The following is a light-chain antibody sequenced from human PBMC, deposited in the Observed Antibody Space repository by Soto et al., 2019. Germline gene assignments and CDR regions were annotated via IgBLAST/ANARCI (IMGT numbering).Light chain of an antibody. CDR3: QQYAISPWT. Sequence: IVLTQSPGTLSLSPGERATLSCMASENVATNYLAWYQQKPGQAPRLLIFDASTRAVGIPDRFSGSGSGTDFTLIISRLEPEDFAVYHCQQYAISPWTFGQGTKVDIK. V-gene: IGKV3-20*01. CDR2: DAS. CDR1: ENVATNY. J-gene: IGKJ1*01.